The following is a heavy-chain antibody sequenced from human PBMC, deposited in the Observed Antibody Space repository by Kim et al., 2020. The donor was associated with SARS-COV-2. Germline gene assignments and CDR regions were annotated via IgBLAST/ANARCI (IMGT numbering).Heavy chain of an antibody. J-gene: IGHJ4*02. CDR2: IYSGGSST. Sequence: GGSLRLSCAASGFTFSSYAMSWVRQAPGKGLEWVSVIYSGGSSTYYADSVKGRFTISRDNSKNTLYLQMNSLRAEDTAVYYCAKATPGHYDSSGVDYWGQGTLVTVSS. V-gene: IGHV3-23*03. CDR3: AKATPGHYDSSGVDY. CDR1: GFTFSSYA. D-gene: IGHD3-22*01.